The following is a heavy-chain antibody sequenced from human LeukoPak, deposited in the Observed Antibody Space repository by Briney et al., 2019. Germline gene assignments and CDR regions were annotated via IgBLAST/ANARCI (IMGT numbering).Heavy chain of an antibody. J-gene: IGHJ5*02. CDR2: INHSGST. CDR3: ARGRYCSSTSWHRGWVDP. V-gene: IGHV4-34*01. D-gene: IGHD2-2*01. CDR1: GGSFSGYY. Sequence: SETLSLTCAVYGGSFSGYYWSWIRQPPGKGLEWIGEINHSGSTNYNPSLKSRVTISVDTSKNQFSLKLSSVTAADTAVYYCARGRYCSSTSWHRGWVDPWGQGTLVTVSS.